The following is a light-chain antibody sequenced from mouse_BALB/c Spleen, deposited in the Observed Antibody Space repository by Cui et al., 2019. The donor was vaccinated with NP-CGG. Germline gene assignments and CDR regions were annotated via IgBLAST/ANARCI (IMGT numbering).Light chain of an antibody. V-gene: IGLV1*01. J-gene: IGLJ1*01. Sequence: QAVLTQEYALTTSPGETVTLTFRSSTGTVTTNNYANWVQEKPDHLFTGLIGGTNNRVPGVPARFSGSLIGDKAALTITGAQTEDEAIYFCALWYSNHWVFGGGTKLTVL. CDR2: GTN. CDR1: TGTVTTNNY. CDR3: ALWYSNHWV.